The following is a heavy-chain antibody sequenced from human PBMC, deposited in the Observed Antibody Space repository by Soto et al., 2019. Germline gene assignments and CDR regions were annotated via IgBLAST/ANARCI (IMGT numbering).Heavy chain of an antibody. J-gene: IGHJ4*02. V-gene: IGHV4-61*01. CDR1: GGSVSSSSYY. Sequence: SETLSLTCTVSGGSVSSSSYYWGWIRQPPGKGLEWIGYIYYSGSTNYNPSLKSRVTISIDTSKNQFSLKLSSVTATDTAVYYCARGGSSWPHYFDYWGQGAQVTVSS. CDR2: IYYSGST. CDR3: ARGGSSWPHYFDY. D-gene: IGHD6-13*01.